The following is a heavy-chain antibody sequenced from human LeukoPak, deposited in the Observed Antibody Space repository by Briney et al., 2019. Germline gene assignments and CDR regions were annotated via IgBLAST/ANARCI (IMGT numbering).Heavy chain of an antibody. J-gene: IGHJ5*02. CDR1: GYTFTGYY. D-gene: IGHD1-26*01. Sequence: ASVKVSCKASGYTFTGYYTHWVRQAPGQGLEWMGRINPNSGGTNYAQKFQGRVTMTRDTSISTAYMELSRLRSDDTAVYYCARVPSRSSSAGYNWFDPWGQGTLVTVSS. CDR2: INPNSGGT. V-gene: IGHV1-2*06. CDR3: ARVPSRSSSAGYNWFDP.